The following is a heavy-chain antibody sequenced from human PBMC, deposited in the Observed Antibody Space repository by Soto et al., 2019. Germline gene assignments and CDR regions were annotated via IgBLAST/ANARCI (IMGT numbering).Heavy chain of an antibody. J-gene: IGHJ4*02. CDR2: ISAYNGNT. CDR1: GYTFTSYG. D-gene: IGHD2-2*01. V-gene: IGHV1-18*01. CDR3: ARVHAFLGYCSSTSCYALDY. Sequence: GASVKVSCKASGYTFTSYGISWVRQAPGQGLEWMGWISAYNGNTNYAQKLQGRVTMTTDTSTSTAYMEQRNLRSDNTAVNYCARVHAFLGYCSSTSCYALDYWGQGTLVTVSS.